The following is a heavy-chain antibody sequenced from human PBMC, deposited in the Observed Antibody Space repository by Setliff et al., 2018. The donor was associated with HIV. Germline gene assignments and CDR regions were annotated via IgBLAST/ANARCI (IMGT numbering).Heavy chain of an antibody. CDR1: GDTFSSYA. D-gene: IGHD1-26*01. Sequence: ASVKVSCKASGDTFSSYAISWVRQAPGQGLEWMGGIIPIVGQTNYAQKFQGRFTITADTSTNAAFMELTSLTSEDTAFYYCARAYRPRALDIWGQGTMVTVSS. CDR3: ARAYRPRALDI. CDR2: IIPIVGQT. J-gene: IGHJ3*02. V-gene: IGHV1-69*10.